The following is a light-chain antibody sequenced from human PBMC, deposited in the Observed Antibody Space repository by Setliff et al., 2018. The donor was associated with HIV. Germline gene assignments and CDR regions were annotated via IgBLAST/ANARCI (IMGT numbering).Light chain of an antibody. CDR2: DVD. CDR3: SSYATDRDLVK. Sequence: QSVLTQPPSVSGSPGQSVTISCTGTSSDVGAYNRVSWYQQHPGEPPKLIIYDVDKGPSGVPDRFSGSKSGNTASLTVSGLQAEDEAEYYCSSYATDRDLVKFGTGTKVTV. J-gene: IGLJ1*01. V-gene: IGLV2-11*01. CDR1: SSDVGAYNR.